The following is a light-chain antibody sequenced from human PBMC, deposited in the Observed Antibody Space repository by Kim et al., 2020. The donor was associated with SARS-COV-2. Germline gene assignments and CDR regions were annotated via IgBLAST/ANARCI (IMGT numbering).Light chain of an antibody. CDR3: QQYHFWWT. V-gene: IGKV3-15*01. CDR2: DAS. CDR1: RTITTD. Sequence: SVSPGERATLSCRASRTITTDLAWYQQKPGQAPRLLIYDASTRATGIPARFSGSGSGTEFTLTINSLQSEDLAVYYCQQYHFWWTFGQGTKVDIK. J-gene: IGKJ1*01.